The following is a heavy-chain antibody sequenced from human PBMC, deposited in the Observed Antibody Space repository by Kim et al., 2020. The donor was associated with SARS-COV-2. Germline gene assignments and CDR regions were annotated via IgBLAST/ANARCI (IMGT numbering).Heavy chain of an antibody. V-gene: IGHV4-30-4*01. CDR1: GGSINSGDYY. CDR2: TYYSGST. Sequence: SETLSLTCTVSGGSINSGDYYWTWIRQPPGKGLEWLGYTYYSGSTYYNPALKSRLTISAHTSQNQFSLKVNSVTAADTAVYFCAGRNYYGSGTSSWGQGT. CDR3: AGRNYYGSGTSS. D-gene: IGHD3-10*01. J-gene: IGHJ5*02.